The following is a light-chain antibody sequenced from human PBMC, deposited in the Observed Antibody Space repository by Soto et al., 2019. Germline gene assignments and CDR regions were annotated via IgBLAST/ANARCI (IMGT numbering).Light chain of an antibody. CDR1: QAISTN. CDR3: QQFRTYPT. V-gene: IGKV1-13*02. Sequence: AIQLTQSPSSLSASIGDRVTITCRASQAISTNLAWYQHKPGTVPKVLIYDASILESGVPSRFSGSGSGTDFTLIISSLQPEDFETYYCQQFRTYPTFGGGTKVEVQ. CDR2: DAS. J-gene: IGKJ4*01.